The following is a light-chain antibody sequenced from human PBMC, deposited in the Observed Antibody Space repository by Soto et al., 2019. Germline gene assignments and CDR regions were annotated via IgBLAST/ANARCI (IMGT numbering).Light chain of an antibody. CDR2: DVN. J-gene: IGLJ1*01. Sequence: QSALTQPRSVSGSPGQSVTISCTGTSSDVGVYNYVSWFQQHPGKAPKLMIYDVNTRPSGVPDRFSGSKSGNTASLTISGLQAEDEGDYYCCSYVGSYSYVFGSGTK. CDR3: CSYVGSYSYV. CDR1: SSDVGVYNY. V-gene: IGLV2-11*01.